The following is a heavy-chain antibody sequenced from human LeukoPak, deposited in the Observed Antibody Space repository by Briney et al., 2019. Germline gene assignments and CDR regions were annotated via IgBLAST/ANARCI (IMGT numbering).Heavy chain of an antibody. V-gene: IGHV4-34*01. D-gene: IGHD2-15*01. CDR3: ARGNREYCSGGSCYRSWWIDP. CDR2: INHSGST. J-gene: IGHJ5*02. CDR1: GGSFSGYY. Sequence: SETLSLTCAVYGGSFSGYYWSWIRQPPGKGPEWIGEINHSGSTNYNPSLKSRVTISVDTSKNQFSLKLSSVTAADTAVYYCARGNREYCSGGSCYRSWWIDPWGQGTLVTVSS.